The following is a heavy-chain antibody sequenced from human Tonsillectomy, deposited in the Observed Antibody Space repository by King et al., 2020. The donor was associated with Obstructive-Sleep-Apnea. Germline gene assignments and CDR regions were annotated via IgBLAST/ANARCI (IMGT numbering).Heavy chain of an antibody. V-gene: IGHV3-30*18. CDR3: AKAIVTGHYHTGTQTRTDYYYGMDV. J-gene: IGHJ6*02. Sequence: QLVQSGGGVVQPGRSLRLSCAASGFPFSTYGKHWVRQAPGKGLEWVAIISYDGINKYYADSVKGRFTISGDNSKNTLYLQMSSLGPEDTAVYYGAKAIVTGHYHTGTQTRTDYYYGMDVWGQGTTVTVSS. CDR2: ISYDGINK. CDR1: GFPFSTYG. D-gene: IGHD3-22*01.